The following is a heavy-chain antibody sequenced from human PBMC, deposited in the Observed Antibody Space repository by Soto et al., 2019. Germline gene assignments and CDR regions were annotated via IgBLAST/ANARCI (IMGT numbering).Heavy chain of an antibody. J-gene: IGHJ6*02. CDR3: SSSWYDYYSGMDV. Sequence: SQTLSLTCAISGDSVSSNSAAWNWIRQSPSRGVEWLGRTYYRSKWYNDYAVSVKSRITINPDTSKNQFSLQLNSVTPEDTAVYYCSSSWYDYYSGMDVWRQGTTVTVSS. CDR2: TYYRSKWYN. D-gene: IGHD6-13*01. V-gene: IGHV6-1*01. CDR1: GDSVSSNSAA.